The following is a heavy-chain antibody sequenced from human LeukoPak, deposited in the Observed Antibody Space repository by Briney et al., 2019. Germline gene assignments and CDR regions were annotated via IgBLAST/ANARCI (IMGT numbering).Heavy chain of an antibody. Sequence: GGSLRLSCAAPGFTFSSYGMHWVRQAPGKGLEWVAVIWYDGSNKYYADSVKGRFTISRDNSKNTLYLQMNSLRAEDTAVYYCARDSGGSSVGFYFDYWGQGTLVTVSS. CDR3: ARDSGGSSVGFYFDY. V-gene: IGHV3-33*01. D-gene: IGHD2-15*01. J-gene: IGHJ4*02. CDR1: GFTFSSYG. CDR2: IWYDGSNK.